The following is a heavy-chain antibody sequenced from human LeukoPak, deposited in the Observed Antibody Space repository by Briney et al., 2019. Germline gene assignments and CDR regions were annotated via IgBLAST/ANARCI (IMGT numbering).Heavy chain of an antibody. Sequence: GGSLRLSCAASGFTFDTSAMHWVRQAPGKGLEWISLISGDGGSTYYAASVKGRFTISRDNSKNSLYLQINSLRTGDTALYYCAKDKGYFDAFDIWGQGTMVTVSS. CDR1: GFTFDTSA. D-gene: IGHD3-22*01. J-gene: IGHJ3*02. CDR2: ISGDGGST. V-gene: IGHV3-43*02. CDR3: AKDKGYFDAFDI.